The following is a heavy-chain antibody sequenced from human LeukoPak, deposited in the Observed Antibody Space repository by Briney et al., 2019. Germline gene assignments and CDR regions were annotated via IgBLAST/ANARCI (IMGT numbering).Heavy chain of an antibody. D-gene: IGHD1-26*01. V-gene: IGHV1-18*01. CDR2: ISAYNGNT. CDR1: GYTFTSYG. Sequence: ASVKVSCKASGYTFTSYGISWVRQAPGQGLEWMGWISAYNGNTNYAQKLQGRVTMTTDTSTSTAYMELSSLRSEDTAVYYCANDAVIVGAPGDDAFDIWGQGTMVTVSS. J-gene: IGHJ3*02. CDR3: ANDAVIVGAPGDDAFDI.